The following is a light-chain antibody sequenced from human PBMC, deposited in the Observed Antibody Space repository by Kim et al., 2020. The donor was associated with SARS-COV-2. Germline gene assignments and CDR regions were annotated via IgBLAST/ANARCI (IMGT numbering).Light chain of an antibody. CDR2: DAS. CDR1: QGISSA. Sequence: SASVGDRVTISFRSSQGISSALAWYQQKAGKVPKLLIYDASNLESGVASRFSGSGSGTRFTLTVNSLQPKDFATYYYQHVNTYPYSFGQGTKRE. CDR3: QHVNTYPYS. V-gene: IGKV1-13*02. J-gene: IGKJ2*01.